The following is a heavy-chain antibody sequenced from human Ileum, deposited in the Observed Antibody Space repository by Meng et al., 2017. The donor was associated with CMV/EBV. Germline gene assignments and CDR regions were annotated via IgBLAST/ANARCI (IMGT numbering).Heavy chain of an antibody. CDR1: GYTFNAYH. V-gene: IGHV1-2*02. CDR3: ARPYTSGWSNWFDP. CDR2: INPNSGGT. D-gene: IGHD6-19*01. Sequence: APLLQSGSEMMQPGASVKVPCKASGYTFNAYHVHWVRQAPGQGLEWMGWINPNSGGTKYAQKFRGRVTLTRDTSISTVYMDLTTITSDDMAVYYCARPYTSGWSNWFDPWGQGTLVTVSS. J-gene: IGHJ5*02.